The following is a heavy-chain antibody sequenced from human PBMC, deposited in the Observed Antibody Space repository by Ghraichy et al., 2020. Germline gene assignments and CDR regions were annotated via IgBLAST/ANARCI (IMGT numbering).Heavy chain of an antibody. V-gene: IGHV1-18*01. J-gene: IGHJ3*02. D-gene: IGHD1-26*01. CDR2: ISGSNGNS. CDR1: GYTFSAYG. Sequence: ASVKVSCKASGYTFSAYGITWVRQAPGQGLEWMGWISGSNGNSNYGRNVEGRVTMTTDTSTRTAYMELRSLRSDDTAMYYCARKGSGSPLEGALDIRGQGTMVTVS. CDR3: ARKGSGSPLEGALDI.